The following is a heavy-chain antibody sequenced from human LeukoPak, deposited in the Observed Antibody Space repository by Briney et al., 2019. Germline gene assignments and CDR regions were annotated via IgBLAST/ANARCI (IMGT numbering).Heavy chain of an antibody. CDR1: GGSISSYY. CDR2: IYYSGST. D-gene: IGHD3-3*01. V-gene: IGHV4-59*12. J-gene: IGHJ6*03. CDR3: ARDRGKGITIFGVAQYYYYYMDV. Sequence: SETLSLTCTVSGGSISSYYWSWIRQPPGKGLEWIGYIYYSGSTNYNPSLKSRVTISVDTSKNQFSLKLSSVTAADTAVYYCARDRGKGITIFGVAQYYYYYMDVWGKGTTVTVSS.